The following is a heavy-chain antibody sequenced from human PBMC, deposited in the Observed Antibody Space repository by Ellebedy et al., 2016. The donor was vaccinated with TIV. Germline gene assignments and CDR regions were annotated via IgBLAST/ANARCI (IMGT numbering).Heavy chain of an antibody. D-gene: IGHD6-6*01. V-gene: IGHV4-39*01. CDR3: ASRVLGYSSSPRECYFDY. CDR2: IYYSGST. J-gene: IGHJ4*02. CDR1: GGSISSSSYY. Sequence: MPSETLSLTCTVSGGSISSSSYYWGWIRQPPGKGLEWIGSIYYSGSTYYNPSLKSRVTISVDTSKNQFSLKLSSVTAADTAVYYCASRVLGYSSSPRECYFDYWGQGTLVTVSS.